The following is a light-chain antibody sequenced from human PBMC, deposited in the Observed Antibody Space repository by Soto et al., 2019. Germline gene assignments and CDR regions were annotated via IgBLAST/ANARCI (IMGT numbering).Light chain of an antibody. CDR2: YDN. J-gene: IGLJ1*01. CDR1: SSNIGNNA. CDR3: AAWDDSLNGYV. V-gene: IGLV1-36*01. Sequence: QSALTQPPSVSEAPRQRVTISCSGSSSNIGNNAVNWYQQLPGKAPKLLMFYDNLLPSGVSDRFSGSKSGTSASLAISGLQSEDEADYYCAAWDDSLNGYVFGTGTKVTV.